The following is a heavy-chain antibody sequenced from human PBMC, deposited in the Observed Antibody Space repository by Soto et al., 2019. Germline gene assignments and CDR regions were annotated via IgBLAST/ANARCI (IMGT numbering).Heavy chain of an antibody. V-gene: IGHV6-1*01. CDR3: VVVRSSRCTVV. Sequence: SPALPLSCARFGDNASSGTAAWIWIRQSPSRGLEWLGRTYYKSKWNNDYALSVKSRITISPDTSQNQFSLDLDSVTPEDTAVFFFVVVRSSRCTVVWCQGTSPTV. CDR1: GDNASSGTAA. D-gene: IGHD2-2*01. CDR2: TYYKSKWNN. J-gene: IGHJ6*02.